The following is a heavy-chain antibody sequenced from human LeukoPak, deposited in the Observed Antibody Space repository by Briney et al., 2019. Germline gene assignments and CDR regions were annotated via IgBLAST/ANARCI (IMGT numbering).Heavy chain of an antibody. CDR2: ISSSSSTI. CDR3: ARTLITIFGVVMGHDAFDI. V-gene: IGHV3-48*04. J-gene: IGHJ3*02. Sequence: PGGSLRLSCAASGFTFSSYSMNWVRQAPGKGLEWVSYISSSSSTIYYADSVKGRFTISRDNAKNSLYLQMNGLGAEDTAVYYCARTLITIFGVVMGHDAFDIWGQGTMVTVSS. D-gene: IGHD3-3*01. CDR1: GFTFSSYS.